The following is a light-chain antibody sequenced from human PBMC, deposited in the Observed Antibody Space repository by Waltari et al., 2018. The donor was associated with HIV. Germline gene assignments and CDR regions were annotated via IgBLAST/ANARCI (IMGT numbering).Light chain of an antibody. Sequence: DIQMTQFPSSVSASVGDRVTITCRASHSIGNSLAWYQQKPGKAPTLLIYATSRLESGVPSRFSGSGSETDFTLTISSLQPDDYATYHCQQANSFPYTFGQGTKVDIE. CDR2: ATS. CDR3: QQANSFPYT. V-gene: IGKV1-12*01. J-gene: IGKJ2*01. CDR1: HSIGNS.